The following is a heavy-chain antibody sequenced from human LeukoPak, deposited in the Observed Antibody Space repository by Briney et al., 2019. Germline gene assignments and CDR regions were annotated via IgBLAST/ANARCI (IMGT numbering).Heavy chain of an antibody. D-gene: IGHD1-7*01. CDR2: INSDGSNI. V-gene: IGHV3-74*01. CDR3: ATAGNYRFDY. Sequence: QPGGSLRLSCAGSGFIFSSTWMHWVRQAPGEGLVWVSRINSDGSNINYADSVKGRFIIPRDNAKNTLYLQMNSLRVEDTALYFCATAGNYRFDYWGQGTLVTVSS. J-gene: IGHJ4*02. CDR1: GFIFSSTW.